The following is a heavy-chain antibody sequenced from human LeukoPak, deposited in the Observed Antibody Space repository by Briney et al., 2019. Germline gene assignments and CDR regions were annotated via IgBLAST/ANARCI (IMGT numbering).Heavy chain of an antibody. J-gene: IGHJ4*02. D-gene: IGHD1-7*01. CDR1: GFTFSSYE. CDR3: ARELSGTTSYYFDY. Sequence: GGSLRLSCAASGFTFSSYEMNWVRQAPGKGLEWVSYISTSGNARYYADSVKGRFTISRDNAKNSLYLQMNSLRVEDTAVYYCARELSGTTSYYFDYWGQGTLVTVSS. V-gene: IGHV3-48*03. CDR2: ISTSGNAR.